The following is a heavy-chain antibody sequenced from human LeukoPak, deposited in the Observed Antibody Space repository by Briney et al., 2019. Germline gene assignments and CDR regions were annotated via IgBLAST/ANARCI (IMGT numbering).Heavy chain of an antibody. CDR1: GGSLSIGGNF. Sequence: SQTLSLTCTVSGGSLSIGGNFWTWIRQHPGAGLEWIGNINYRGSTSYNPSLKSRISISIDRSKNQFSLQLSSVTAADTAVYYCARDGTPYSSSWYLRSYYYYGMDVWGQGTTVTVSS. CDR3: ARDGTPYSSSWYLRSYYYYGMDV. V-gene: IGHV4-31*03. D-gene: IGHD6-13*01. CDR2: INYRGST. J-gene: IGHJ6*02.